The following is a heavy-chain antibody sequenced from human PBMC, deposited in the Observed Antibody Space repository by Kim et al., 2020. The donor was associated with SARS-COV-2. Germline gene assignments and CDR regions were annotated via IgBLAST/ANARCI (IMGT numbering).Heavy chain of an antibody. CDR1: GGSISSSNW. CDR2: IYHSGST. Sequence: SETLSLTCAVSGGSISSSNWWSWVRQPPGKGLEWIGEIYHSGSTNYNPSLKSRVTISVDKSKNQFSLKLSSVTAADTAVYYCARACSGYSPRIDYWGQGTLVTVSS. J-gene: IGHJ4*02. D-gene: IGHD3-22*01. CDR3: ARACSGYSPRIDY. V-gene: IGHV4-4*02.